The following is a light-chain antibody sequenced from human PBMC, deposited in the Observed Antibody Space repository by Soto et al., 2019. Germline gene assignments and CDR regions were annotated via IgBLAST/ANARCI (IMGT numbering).Light chain of an antibody. CDR1: QGIASS. CDR2: DAS. J-gene: IGKJ4*01. V-gene: IGKV1-13*02. Sequence: AIQLTQSPSSLSASVGDRVTITCRAGQGIASSLAWYQQKPGKAPKLLIYDASNLESGVSSRFSGSGSGTDFTLTISSLQPEDFATYYCQQFNSYPLTFGGGTKVEIK. CDR3: QQFNSYPLT.